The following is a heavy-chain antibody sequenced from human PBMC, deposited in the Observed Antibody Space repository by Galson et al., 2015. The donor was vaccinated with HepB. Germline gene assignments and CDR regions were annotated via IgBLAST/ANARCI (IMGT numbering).Heavy chain of an antibody. J-gene: IGHJ4*02. CDR1: GFTLSSYA. V-gene: IGHV3-53*01. D-gene: IGHD7-27*01. CDR2: ISSGGST. Sequence: SLRLSCAASGFTLSSYAMAWVRQAPGKGLEWVSVISSGGSTSYADSVKGRFTISRDISKNRLYLQMDSLRADDTAVYYCAQLGTGYWGQGTLVTVSS. CDR3: AQLGTGY.